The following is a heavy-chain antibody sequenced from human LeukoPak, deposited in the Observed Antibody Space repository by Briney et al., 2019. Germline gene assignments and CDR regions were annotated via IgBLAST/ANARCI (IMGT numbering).Heavy chain of an antibody. CDR1: GGSVSSGSYY. J-gene: IGHJ3*02. CDR3: ARDSLENDAFDI. Sequence: SETLSLTCTVSGGSVSSGSYYWSWIRQPPGKGLEWIGYIYYSGSTNYNPSLKSRVTISVDTSKNQFSLKLSSVTAADTAVYYCARDSLENDAFDIWGQGTMVTVSS. CDR2: IYYSGST. V-gene: IGHV4-61*01.